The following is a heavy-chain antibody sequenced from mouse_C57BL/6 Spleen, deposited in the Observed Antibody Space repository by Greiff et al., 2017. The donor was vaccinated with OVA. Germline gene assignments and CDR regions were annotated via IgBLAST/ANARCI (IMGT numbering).Heavy chain of an antibody. CDR2: ISSGSSTI. V-gene: IGHV5-17*01. CDR3: AQLGRGYAMDY. Sequence: EVQVVESGGGLVKPGGSLKLSCAASGFTFSDYGMHWVRQAPEKGLEWVAYISSGSSTIYYADTVKGRFTISRDNAKNTLFLQMTSLRSEDTAMYYCAQLGRGYAMDYWGQGTSVTVSS. D-gene: IGHD4-1*02. CDR1: GFTFSDYG. J-gene: IGHJ4*01.